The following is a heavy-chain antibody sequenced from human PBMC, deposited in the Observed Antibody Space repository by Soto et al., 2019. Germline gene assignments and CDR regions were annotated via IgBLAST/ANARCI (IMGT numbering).Heavy chain of an antibody. CDR3: AKIMEYCSSTSCYWYRSFGLRGDVWFDP. J-gene: IGHJ5*02. Sequence: GGSLRLSCAASGFTFSSYAMSWVRQAPGKGLEWVSAISGSGGSTYYADSVKGRFTISRDNSKNTLYLQMNSLRAEDTAVYYCAKIMEYCSSTSCYWYRSFGLRGDVWFDPWGQGTLVTVSS. CDR1: GFTFSSYA. D-gene: IGHD2-2*01. CDR2: ISGSGGST. V-gene: IGHV3-23*01.